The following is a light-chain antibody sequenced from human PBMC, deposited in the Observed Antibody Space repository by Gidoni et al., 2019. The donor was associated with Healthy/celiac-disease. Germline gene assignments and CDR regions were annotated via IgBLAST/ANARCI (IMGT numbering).Light chain of an antibody. CDR3: QQGNV. J-gene: IGKJ3*01. V-gene: IGKV3-15*01. CDR1: QSVSSN. Sequence: EIVMTQSPATLSVSPGERATLSCRASQSVSSNLAWYQQKPGQAPRLLIYGASTRATGIPARFSGSGSGTEFTLTISSLQSEDFAVYYCQQGNVFGPGTKVDIK. CDR2: GAS.